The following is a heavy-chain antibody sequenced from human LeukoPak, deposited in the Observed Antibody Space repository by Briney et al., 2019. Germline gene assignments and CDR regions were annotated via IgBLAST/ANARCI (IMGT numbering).Heavy chain of an antibody. CDR1: GFTFSRYS. J-gene: IGHJ6*03. Sequence: GGSLRLSCAASGFTFSRYSMNWVRQAPGKGLEWVPYISSSSSTIYYADSVKGRFTISRDNAKNSLYLQMNSLRSDDTAVYYCARDRDYRYMDVWGKGTTVTVSS. V-gene: IGHV3-48*01. CDR3: ARDRDYRYMDV. CDR2: ISSSSSTI. D-gene: IGHD4-11*01.